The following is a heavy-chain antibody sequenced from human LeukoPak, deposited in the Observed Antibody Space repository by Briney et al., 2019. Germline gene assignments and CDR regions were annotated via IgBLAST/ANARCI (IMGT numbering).Heavy chain of an antibody. D-gene: IGHD5-18*01. CDR1: GFTFSSYW. Sequence: PGGSLRLSCAASGFTFSSYWMSWVRQAPGKGLEWVANIKKDGSEKYYVDSVKGRFTISRDNAKTSLYLQMNSLRAEDTAVCYCARDLSGVTGYTYGRGIDYWGQGTLVTVSS. CDR2: IKKDGSEK. J-gene: IGHJ4*02. V-gene: IGHV3-7*01. CDR3: ARDLSGVTGYTYGRGIDY.